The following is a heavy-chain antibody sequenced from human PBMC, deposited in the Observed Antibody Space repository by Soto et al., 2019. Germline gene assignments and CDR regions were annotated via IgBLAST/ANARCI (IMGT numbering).Heavy chain of an antibody. CDR3: ARGGYCLDL. V-gene: IGHV1-3*01. J-gene: IGHJ5*02. CDR2: VIPGNGNT. Sequence: QVHLVQSGAELKKPGASVKISCKASGYTFTSNPMHWVRQAPGQRLEWMGWVIPGNGNTQYSQKFQGRVTIARDTSATTAYMELNGLTSEDTAMYYCARGGYCLDLWGQGTLVTVSS. D-gene: IGHD5-18*01. CDR1: GYTFTSNP.